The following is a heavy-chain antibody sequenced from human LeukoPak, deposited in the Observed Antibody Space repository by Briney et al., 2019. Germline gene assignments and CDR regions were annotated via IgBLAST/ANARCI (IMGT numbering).Heavy chain of an antibody. CDR1: GFTFSSYA. D-gene: IGHD3-10*01. CDR2: ISYDGSNK. J-gene: IGHJ4*02. Sequence: PGGSLRLSCAASGFTFSSYAMHWVRQAPGKGLEWVAVISYDGSNKYYADSVKGRFTISRDNSKNTLYLQMNSLRAEDTAVYYCARRGEKKYYFDYWGQGTLVTVSS. V-gene: IGHV3-30*04. CDR3: ARRGEKKYYFDY.